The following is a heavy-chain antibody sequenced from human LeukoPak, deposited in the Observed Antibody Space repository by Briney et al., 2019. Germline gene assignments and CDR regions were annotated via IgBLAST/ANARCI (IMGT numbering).Heavy chain of an antibody. J-gene: IGHJ3*02. CDR2: IKQDGSEK. CDR1: GVTFSSYW. D-gene: IGHD6-19*01. Sequence: GGSLRLSCAASGVTFSSYWMNWVRQAPGRGLEWVANIKQDGSEKYYVDSVKGRFTISRDNAKNSLYLQMNSLRVDDTAVYYCARALQWLATDAFDIWGQGTMVTVSS. V-gene: IGHV3-7*01. CDR3: ARALQWLATDAFDI.